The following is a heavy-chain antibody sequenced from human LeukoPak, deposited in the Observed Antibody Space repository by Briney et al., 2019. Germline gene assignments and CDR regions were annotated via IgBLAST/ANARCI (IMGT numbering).Heavy chain of an antibody. CDR1: GFTFSSYN. J-gene: IGHJ4*02. Sequence: GGSLRLSCAASGFTFSSYNMNWVRQAPGKGLEWVSSISTSSSYIYYTDSVKGRFTISRDNAKNSLYLQMNSLRAADTAIYYCARVSLGAAAGTSRWGQGTLVTVSS. CDR2: ISTSSSYI. D-gene: IGHD6-13*01. V-gene: IGHV3-21*01. CDR3: ARVSLGAAAGTSR.